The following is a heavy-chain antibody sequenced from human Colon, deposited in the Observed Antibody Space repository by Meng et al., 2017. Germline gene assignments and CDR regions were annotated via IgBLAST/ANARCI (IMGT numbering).Heavy chain of an antibody. CDR2: IFPADSDT. Sequence: GGSLRLSCKGSGYSFSSYWIGWVRQMPGKGPEWMGNIFPADSDTRYSPSFQGQVTIPVDKSISTAYLQWSSLEASDSAIYYCARLRDYGDDRAFAYWGPGTLVTVSS. J-gene: IGHJ4*02. CDR3: ARLRDYGDDRAFAY. D-gene: IGHD4/OR15-4a*01. CDR1: GYSFSSYW. V-gene: IGHV5-51*01.